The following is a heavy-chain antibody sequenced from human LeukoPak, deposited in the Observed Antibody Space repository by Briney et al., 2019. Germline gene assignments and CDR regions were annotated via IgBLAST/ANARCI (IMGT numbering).Heavy chain of an antibody. D-gene: IGHD3-9*01. V-gene: IGHV4-4*07. CDR3: ARGNFDWYYYYMDV. Sequence: PSETLSLTCTVSGGSISSYYWSWIRQPAGKGLEWIGRIYTSGSTNYNPPLKSRVTMSVDTSKNQFSLKLSSVTAADTAVYYCARGNFDWYYYYMDVWGKGTTVTISS. CDR1: GGSISSYY. CDR2: IYTSGST. J-gene: IGHJ6*03.